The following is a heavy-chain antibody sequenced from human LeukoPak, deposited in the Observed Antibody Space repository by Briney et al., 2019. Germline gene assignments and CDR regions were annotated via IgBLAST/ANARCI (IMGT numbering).Heavy chain of an antibody. CDR3: ARGIAVAGSAFDI. J-gene: IGHJ3*02. Sequence: SETLSLTCAVYGGSFSGYYWSWIRQPPGKGLEWIGEINHSGSTNYNPSLKSRVTISVDTSKNQFSLKLSSETAADTAVYYCARGIAVAGSAFDIWGQGTMVTVSS. CDR2: INHSGST. D-gene: IGHD6-19*01. V-gene: IGHV4-34*01. CDR1: GGSFSGYY.